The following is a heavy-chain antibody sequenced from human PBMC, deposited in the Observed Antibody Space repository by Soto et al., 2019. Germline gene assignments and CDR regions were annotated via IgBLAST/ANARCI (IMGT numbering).Heavy chain of an antibody. CDR2: MSGPGVGT. Sequence: EEQLVESGGGLVQPGGSLRLSCAASGFTFNNYWMYWVRQVPGKGLVWVSHMSGPGVGTSYADSERGRFTVSRDNAKKTMYLQMNNLRAEDTAVYYCARGHQGGAARVMDVWGQGTTVTVSS. J-gene: IGHJ6*02. CDR1: GFTFNNYW. V-gene: IGHV3-74*01. D-gene: IGHD2-15*01. CDR3: ARGHQGGAARVMDV.